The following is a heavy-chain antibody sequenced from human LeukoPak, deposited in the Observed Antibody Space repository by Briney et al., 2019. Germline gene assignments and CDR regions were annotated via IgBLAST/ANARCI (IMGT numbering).Heavy chain of an antibody. Sequence: ASVKVSCKASGGTFSSYAISWVRQAPGQGLEWMGGIIPIFGTANYAQKFQGRVTITADESTSTAYMELSSLRSEDTAVYYCARQGEVVIATYFDYWGQGTLLTVSS. CDR3: ARQGEVVIATYFDY. D-gene: IGHD2-21*01. V-gene: IGHV1-69*13. J-gene: IGHJ4*02. CDR2: IIPIFGTA. CDR1: GGTFSSYA.